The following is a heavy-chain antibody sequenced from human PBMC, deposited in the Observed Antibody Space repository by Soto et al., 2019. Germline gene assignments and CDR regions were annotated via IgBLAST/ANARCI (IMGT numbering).Heavy chain of an antibody. CDR2: IDSSSSYI. CDR1: GFTFSSCS. D-gene: IGHD1-20*01. Sequence: PGGSLRLSCAASGFTFSSCSMNWVRQAPGKGLEWVSSIDSSSSYIHYADSVKGRFTISRDNAKNSLYLQMNSLRAEDTAVYYCATISGTTRWDDYWGQGTLVTDSS. J-gene: IGHJ4*02. V-gene: IGHV3-21*01. CDR3: ATISGTTRWDDY.